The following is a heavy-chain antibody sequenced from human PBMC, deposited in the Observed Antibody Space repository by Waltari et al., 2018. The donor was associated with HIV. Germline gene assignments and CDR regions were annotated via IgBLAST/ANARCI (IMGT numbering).Heavy chain of an antibody. CDR2: IYTSGST. CDR1: GGSISSGSYY. J-gene: IGHJ4*02. D-gene: IGHD3-16*02. CDR3: ARDLGREGVIVG. Sequence: QVQLQESGPGLVKPSQTLSLTCTVSGGSISSGSYYWSWIRQPAGKGLEWIGRIYTSGSTNYTPSLKSRFTISVDTSKNQFSLKLSSVTAADTAVYYCARDLGREGVIVGWGQGTLVTVSS. V-gene: IGHV4-61*02.